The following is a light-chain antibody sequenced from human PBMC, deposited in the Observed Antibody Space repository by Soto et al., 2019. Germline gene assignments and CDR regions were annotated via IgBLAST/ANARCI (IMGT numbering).Light chain of an antibody. CDR3: QQYDNWPPFT. Sequence: EIVMTQSPATLSVSPGERATLSCRASQSVNSHLAWYQQKPGQAPRLLIYGAYYRATGIPARFSGSGSGTDFALYISSLQSEDYAVYYCQQYDNWPPFTFGPGTKVDIK. CDR2: GAY. CDR1: QSVNSH. J-gene: IGKJ3*01. V-gene: IGKV3-15*01.